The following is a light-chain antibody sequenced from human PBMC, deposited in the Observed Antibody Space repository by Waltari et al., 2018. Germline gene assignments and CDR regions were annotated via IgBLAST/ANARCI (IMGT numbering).Light chain of an antibody. V-gene: IGLV1-40*01. CDR1: SSDIGAIYD. CDR2: YNN. Sequence: QSVLTQPPSVSGAPGQRVTISCTGSSSDIGAIYDVYWYQQLPGKAPKLLIYYNNNRPSGVPDRFSGSKSVTSASLAITGLQAEDEADYYCQSYDTSYVFGTGTKVTVL. J-gene: IGLJ1*01. CDR3: QSYDTSYV.